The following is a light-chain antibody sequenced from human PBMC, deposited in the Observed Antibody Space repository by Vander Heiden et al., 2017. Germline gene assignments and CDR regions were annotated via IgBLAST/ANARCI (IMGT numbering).Light chain of an antibody. J-gene: IGKJ1*01. V-gene: IGKV2-28*01. CDR1: QSLLHSNGYNY. Sequence: DIVMTQSPLSLPVTPGEPASISYRSSQSLLHSNGYNYLDWYLQKPGQSPQLLIYFGSNRASGVPDRFSGSGSGTDFTLKISRVEAEDVGVYYCRQALQTPRTFGQGTKVEIK. CDR2: FGS. CDR3: RQALQTPRT.